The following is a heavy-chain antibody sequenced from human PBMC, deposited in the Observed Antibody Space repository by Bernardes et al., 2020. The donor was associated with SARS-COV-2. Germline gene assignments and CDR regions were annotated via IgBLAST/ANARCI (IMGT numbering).Heavy chain of an antibody. CDR2: ISASSWNI. CDR3: ATDPSYASSWKYYFDF. V-gene: IGHV3-48*01. D-gene: IGHD6-13*01. CDR1: GLRFGYYA. J-gene: IGHJ4*02. Sequence: GGSLRLSCTTSGLRFGYYAMNWVRQAPGKGLEWVAYISASSWNIHYADSVKGRFTISRDNAKNLVSLQMNSLRPEDTAVYYCATDPSYASSWKYYFDFWSRGTLVTVSS.